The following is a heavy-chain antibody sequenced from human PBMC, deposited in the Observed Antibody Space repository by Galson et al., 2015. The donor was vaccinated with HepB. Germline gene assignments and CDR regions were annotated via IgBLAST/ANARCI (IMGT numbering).Heavy chain of an antibody. CDR3: AKGPSNWSPQIDY. V-gene: IGHV3-23*01. J-gene: IGHJ4*02. CDR2: ISGGGGKT. Sequence: SLRLSCAASGFTFSSSVMSWVRQAPGKGLDWVSAISGGGGKTFFADSVKGRFTILRENSKNTMYLQMNSLTAEDTAVYYCAKGPSNWSPQIDYWGQGTPVTVSS. D-gene: IGHD4-11*01. CDR1: GFTFSSSV.